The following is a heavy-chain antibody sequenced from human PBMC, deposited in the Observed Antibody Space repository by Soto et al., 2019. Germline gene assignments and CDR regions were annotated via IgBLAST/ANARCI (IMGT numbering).Heavy chain of an antibody. CDR3: ARDYYGSGSYLLPYYNYMDV. CDR2: IIPIYGTA. CDR1: GGTFSSYA. D-gene: IGHD3-10*01. V-gene: IGHV1-69*13. Sequence: ASVKVSCKASGGTFSSYAISWVRQAPGQGLEWMGGIIPIYGTANYAQKFQGRVTMTADESTSTAYMELRSLRSDDTAVYYCARDYYGSGSYLLPYYNYMDVWGQGTTVTVSS. J-gene: IGHJ6*03.